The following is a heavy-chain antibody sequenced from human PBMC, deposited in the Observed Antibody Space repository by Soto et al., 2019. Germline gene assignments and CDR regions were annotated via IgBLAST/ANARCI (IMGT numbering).Heavy chain of an antibody. CDR3: ARDDRRYCSSTSCYKGSGYYYYYGMDV. CDR1: GYTFTGYY. J-gene: IGHJ6*02. V-gene: IGHV1-2*02. D-gene: IGHD2-2*02. CDR2: INPNSGGT. Sequence: GASVKVSCKASGYTFTGYYMHWVRQAPGQGLERMGWINPNSGGTNYAQKFQGRVTITADESTSTAYMELSSLRSEDTAVYYCARDDRRYCSSTSCYKGSGYYYYYGMDVWGQGTTVTSP.